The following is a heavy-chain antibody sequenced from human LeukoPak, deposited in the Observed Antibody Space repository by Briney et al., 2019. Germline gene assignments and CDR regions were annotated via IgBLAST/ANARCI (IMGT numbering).Heavy chain of an antibody. CDR2: ISWNSGSI. CDR3: AKDMAPYQPNYSYYYGLDV. V-gene: IGHV3-9*01. D-gene: IGHD2-2*01. CDR1: GFTFDDYA. J-gene: IGHJ6*02. Sequence: PGRSLRLSCAASGFTFDDYAMHWVRHAPGKGLEWVSGISWNSGSIGYADSVKGRFTISRDNAKNSLSLQMNSLRPEDTALYYCAKDMAPYQPNYSYYYGLDVWGQGTTVTVSS.